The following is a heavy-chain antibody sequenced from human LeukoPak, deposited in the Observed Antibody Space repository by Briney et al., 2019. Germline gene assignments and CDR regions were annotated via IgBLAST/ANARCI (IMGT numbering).Heavy chain of an antibody. CDR1: GGSISSYY. CDR3: ARGISSGYYFDY. J-gene: IGHJ4*02. CDR2: IYYSGST. Sequence: PETLSLTCTVSGGSISSYYWSWIRQPPGKGLEWIGYIYYSGSTNYNPSLKSRVTISVDTSKNQFPLKLSSVTAADTAVYYCARGISSGYYFDYWGQGTLVTVSS. D-gene: IGHD3-22*01. V-gene: IGHV4-59*01.